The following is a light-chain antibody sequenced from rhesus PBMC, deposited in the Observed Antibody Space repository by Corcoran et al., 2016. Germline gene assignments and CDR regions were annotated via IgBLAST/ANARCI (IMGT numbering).Light chain of an antibody. Sequence: EIVMTQSPATLSLSPGERATLSSRASQSVTGSLAWYQQKPGQAPRLRIYDASTRATGIPDRFRGRGSGTDFTLTISSLEPEDVAVYYCLQYSNWYSFGQGTKVEIK. CDR3: LQYSNWYS. V-gene: IGKV3-24*01. CDR1: QSVTGS. CDR2: DAS. J-gene: IGKJ2*01.